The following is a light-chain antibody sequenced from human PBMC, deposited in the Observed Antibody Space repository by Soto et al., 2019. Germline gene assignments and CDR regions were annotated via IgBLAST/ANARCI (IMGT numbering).Light chain of an antibody. J-gene: IGKJ4*01. CDR3: QQRGNWPPT. V-gene: IGKV3-11*01. CDR1: QSVSSH. CDR2: DAS. Sequence: DIALTQSPATLSLSPGEGATLSCRASQSVSSHLAWHQQKPGQAPRLLIYDASKRATGIPARFSGSGSATDFTLTISSLEPGDFAVYYCQQRGNWPPTFGGGTKVEI.